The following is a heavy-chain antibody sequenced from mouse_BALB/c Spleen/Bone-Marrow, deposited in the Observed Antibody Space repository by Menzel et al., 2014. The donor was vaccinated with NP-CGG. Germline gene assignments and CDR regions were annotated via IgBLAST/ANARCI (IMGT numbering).Heavy chain of an antibody. CDR2: IRSKSNYYAT. CDR3: VRRRDWRFDD. J-gene: IGHJ1*01. Sequence: EVNLVESGGGLVQPKGSLRLSCAASGFTFNTYAMSWVRQAPGKGLEWVARIRSKSNYYATHYADSVKVSITISRDDTQNIVHLQMNNLKAEDIAIYYCVRRRDWRFDDWGAGTPVTVSS. V-gene: IGHV10-1*02. CDR1: GFTFNTYA.